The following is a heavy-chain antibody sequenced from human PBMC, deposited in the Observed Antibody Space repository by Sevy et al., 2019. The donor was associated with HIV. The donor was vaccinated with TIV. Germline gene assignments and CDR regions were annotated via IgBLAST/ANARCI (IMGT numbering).Heavy chain of an antibody. D-gene: IGHD3-22*01. Sequence: SETLSLTCAVYGGSFSSYYWSWIRQSPGKGLEWIGEINQRGSTNYNPSLESRVTILVDTSKNQFSVNLTSVTAADTSIYYCARALASYYESSGKTYHDAFDIWGRGNKVTVSS. CDR2: INQRGST. CDR1: GGSFSSYY. V-gene: IGHV4-34*01. CDR3: ARALASYYESSGKTYHDAFDI. J-gene: IGHJ3*02.